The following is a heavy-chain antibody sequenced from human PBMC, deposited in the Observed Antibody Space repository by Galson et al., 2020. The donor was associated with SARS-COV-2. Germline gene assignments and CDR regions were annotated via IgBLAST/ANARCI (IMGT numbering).Heavy chain of an antibody. CDR2: IDSDGDS. CDR1: GFSVSTYW. V-gene: IGHV3-74*01. D-gene: IGHD2-2*03. CDR3: GRTFGYFFDI. Sequence: GGSLRLSCEASGFSVSTYWMHWVRHVPGKGLVWVAGIDSDGDSSYADSVMGRFIISRDNVKNIVSLEMNTLGGEDAAVYFCGRTFGYFFDIWGQGTLVTVSS. J-gene: IGHJ4*02.